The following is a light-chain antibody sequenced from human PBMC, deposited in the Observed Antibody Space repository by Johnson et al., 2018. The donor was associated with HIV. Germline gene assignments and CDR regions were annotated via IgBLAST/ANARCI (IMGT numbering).Light chain of an antibody. J-gene: IGLJ1*01. CDR2: DNN. Sequence: QSVLTQPPSVSAAPGQRVTISCSGSSSNIGNNSVSWFQQLPGAAPKLLIYDNNKRPSGVPDRFSGSKSGTSATLGITGLQTGDEADYYCGTWDTSLSANVFGPGTKVTVL. V-gene: IGLV1-51*01. CDR3: GTWDTSLSANV. CDR1: SSNIGNNS.